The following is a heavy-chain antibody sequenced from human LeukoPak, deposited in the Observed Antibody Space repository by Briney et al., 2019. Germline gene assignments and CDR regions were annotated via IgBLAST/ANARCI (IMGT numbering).Heavy chain of an antibody. CDR1: GFDISYNY. CDR3: ARVWFGYFFQ. V-gene: IGHV3-53*01. J-gene: IGHJ4*02. Sequence: GGSLRLFCVASGFDISYNYVGWVRQAPGKGLEWVSVIHTGGTTHYADSVKGRLTISKDNSNNTVYLQMNSVRVEDTAVYYCARVWFGYFFQWGQGALVTVSS. D-gene: IGHD3-10*01. CDR2: IHTGGTT.